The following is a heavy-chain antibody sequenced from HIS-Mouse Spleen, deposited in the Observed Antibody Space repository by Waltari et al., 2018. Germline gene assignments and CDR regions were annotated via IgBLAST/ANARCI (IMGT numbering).Heavy chain of an antibody. D-gene: IGHD6-13*01. CDR2: IYYSGST. Sequence: QLQLQESGPGLVKPSETLSLTCTAPGGSISRSSYSWGWIRQPPGKGLEWIGSIYYSGSTYYNPSLKSRVTISVDTSKNQFSLKLSSVTAADTAVYYCAREIPYSSSWYDWYFDLWGRGTLVTVSS. CDR3: AREIPYSSSWYDWYFDL. V-gene: IGHV4-39*07. CDR1: GGSISRSSYS. J-gene: IGHJ2*01.